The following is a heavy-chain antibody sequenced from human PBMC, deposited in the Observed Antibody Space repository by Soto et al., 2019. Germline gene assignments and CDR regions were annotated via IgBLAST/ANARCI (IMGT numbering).Heavy chain of an antibody. J-gene: IGHJ3*01. CDR3: GGDLDKGGTSEVFNF. D-gene: IGHD3-16*01. CDR2: IYPGDSNT. CDR1: GYSFTSYW. Sequence: GESLKISCKDSGYSFTSYWIAWVRQMPGKGLEWMGIIYPGDSNTRYSPSFQGQVTISADKSISTAYLQWSSLKASDTAMYYCGGDLDKGGTSEVFNFGGKGKMAPVSS. V-gene: IGHV5-51*01.